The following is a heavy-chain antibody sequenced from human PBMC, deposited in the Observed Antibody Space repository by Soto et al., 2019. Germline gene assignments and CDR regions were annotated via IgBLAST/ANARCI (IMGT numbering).Heavy chain of an antibody. D-gene: IGHD2-8*01. CDR1: GDSISDNY. Sequence: QVQLQESGPGLVKPSETLSLTCSVSGDSISDNYWSWIRQPPGKGLEWIGYIYYSGRTNYNPSLNGRVSMSIHTSKNQFSLTLTSVTAADTAFYDCARIDPPLMLAWFDPWGQGTLVTVSS. CDR3: ARIDPPLMLAWFDP. J-gene: IGHJ5*02. V-gene: IGHV4-59*01. CDR2: IYYSGRT.